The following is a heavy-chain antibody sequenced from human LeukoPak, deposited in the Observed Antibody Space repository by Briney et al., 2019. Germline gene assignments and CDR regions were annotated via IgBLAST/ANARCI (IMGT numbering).Heavy chain of an antibody. CDR1: GFTFSSHW. Sequence: PGGSLRLSCAASGFTFSSHWMTWVRQGPGKGLEWVSYISSTGSTMYYADSVKGRFTISRDNPKNSLYLQMNSLRAEDTAVYYCARGSSSSWYLDFWGQGTLVTVSS. CDR3: ARGSSSSWYLDF. CDR2: ISSTGSTM. D-gene: IGHD6-13*01. J-gene: IGHJ4*02. V-gene: IGHV3-48*04.